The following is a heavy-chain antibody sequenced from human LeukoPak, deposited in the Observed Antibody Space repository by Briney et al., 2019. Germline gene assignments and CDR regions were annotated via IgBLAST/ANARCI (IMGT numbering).Heavy chain of an antibody. Sequence: TLSLTCTVSGGSISSGGYYWSWIRQHAGKGLEWIGYIYYSGSTYYNPSLKSRVTISVDTSKNQFSLKLSSVTAADTAVYYCARDSTVGDDESGYFDYWGQGTLVTVSS. V-gene: IGHV4-31*03. CDR1: GGSISSGGYY. CDR2: IYYSGST. D-gene: IGHD2-21*02. J-gene: IGHJ4*02. CDR3: ARDSTVGDDESGYFDY.